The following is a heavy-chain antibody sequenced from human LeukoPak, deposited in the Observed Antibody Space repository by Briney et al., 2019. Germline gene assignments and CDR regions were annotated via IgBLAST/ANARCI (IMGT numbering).Heavy chain of an antibody. D-gene: IGHD5/OR15-5a*01. CDR3: ARVTAVLRQTLGAFDI. Sequence: QPGGSLRLSCAASGFTFSSYGMHWVRQAPGKGLEWVAVIWYDGSNKYYADSVEGRFTISRDNSKNTLYLQMNSLRAEDTAVYYCARVTAVLRQTLGAFDIWGQGTMVTVSS. CDR1: GFTFSSYG. J-gene: IGHJ3*02. V-gene: IGHV3-33*01. CDR2: IWYDGSNK.